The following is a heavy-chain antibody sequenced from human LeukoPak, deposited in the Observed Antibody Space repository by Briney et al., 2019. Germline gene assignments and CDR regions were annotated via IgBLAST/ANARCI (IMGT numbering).Heavy chain of an antibody. V-gene: IGHV3-74*01. CDR3: ASGMAAAYFDY. J-gene: IGHJ4*02. Sequence: GGSLRLSCAASGFTFSSYWMHWVRQAPGKGLVWVSRINSDGSSTSYADSVKGRFTISRDNSKTTLYLQMNSLRAEDTAVYYCASGMAAAYFDYWGQGTLVTVSS. D-gene: IGHD6-13*01. CDR1: GFTFSSYW. CDR2: INSDGSST.